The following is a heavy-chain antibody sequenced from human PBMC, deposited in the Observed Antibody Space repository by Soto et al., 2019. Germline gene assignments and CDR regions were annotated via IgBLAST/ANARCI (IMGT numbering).Heavy chain of an antibody. CDR2: IWYDGSNK. CDR3: ARDTDTAMVIGYYYGMDV. D-gene: IGHD5-18*01. V-gene: IGHV3-33*01. CDR1: GFTFSSYG. Sequence: GGSLRLSCAASGFTFSSYGMHWVRQAPGKGLEWVAVIWYDGSNKYYADSVKGRFTISRDNSKNTLYLQMNSLRAEDTAVYYCARDTDTAMVIGYYYGMDVWGQGPRSPSP. J-gene: IGHJ6*02.